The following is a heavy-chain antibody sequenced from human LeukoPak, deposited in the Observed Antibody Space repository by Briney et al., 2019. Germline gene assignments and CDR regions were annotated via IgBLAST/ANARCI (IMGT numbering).Heavy chain of an antibody. CDR1: GYTFTSYA. CDR2: IIPIFGTA. D-gene: IGHD6-13*01. V-gene: IGHV1-69*13. CDR3: ARDSIAAAGFDY. J-gene: IGHJ4*02. Sequence: ASVKVSCKASGYTFTSYAISWVRQAPGQGLEWMGGIIPIFGTANYAQKFQGRVTITADESTSTAYMELSSLRSEDTAVYYCARDSIAAAGFDYWGQGTLVTVSS.